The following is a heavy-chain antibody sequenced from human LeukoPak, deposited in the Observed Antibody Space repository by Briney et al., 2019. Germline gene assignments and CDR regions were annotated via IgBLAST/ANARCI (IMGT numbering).Heavy chain of an antibody. V-gene: IGHV1-2*06. CDR2: INPNSGGT. CDR3: ARDYCSSTSCLFDY. D-gene: IGHD2-2*01. J-gene: IGHJ4*02. CDR1: GYTFTGYY. Sequence: ASVKVSCKASGYTFTGYYMHWVRQAPGQGLEWMGRINPNSGGTNYAQKFQGRVTMTRDTSISTAYMELSRPRSDDTAVHYCARDYCSSTSCLFDYWGQGTLVTVSS.